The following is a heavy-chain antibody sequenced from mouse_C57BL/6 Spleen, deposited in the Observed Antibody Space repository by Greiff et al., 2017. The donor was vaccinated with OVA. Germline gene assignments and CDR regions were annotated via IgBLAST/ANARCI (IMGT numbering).Heavy chain of an antibody. CDR3: ARAHYDYDGNYFDY. CDR1: GFTFSSYA. D-gene: IGHD2-4*01. V-gene: IGHV5-4*03. CDR2: ISDGGSYT. J-gene: IGHJ2*01. Sequence: EVMLVESGGGLVKPGGSLKLSCAASGFTFSSYAMSWVRQTPEKRLEWVATISDGGSYTYYPDNVKGRFTISRDNAKNNLYLQMSHLKSEDTAMYYCARAHYDYDGNYFDYWGQGTTLTVSS.